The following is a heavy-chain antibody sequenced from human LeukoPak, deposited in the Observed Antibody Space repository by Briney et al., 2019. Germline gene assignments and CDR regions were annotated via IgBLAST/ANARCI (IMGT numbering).Heavy chain of an antibody. CDR2: ISSRSSTI. Sequence: GGSLRLSCVASGFTFSSYGMNWVRQAPGKGLEWVSYISSRSSTIYYADSVKGRFTISRDNSKNTLYLQMNSLRAEDTAVYYCAKDREDYYYDSSGYYPGDYWGQGTLVTVSS. D-gene: IGHD3-22*01. V-gene: IGHV3-48*01. CDR1: GFTFSSYG. CDR3: AKDREDYYYDSSGYYPGDY. J-gene: IGHJ4*02.